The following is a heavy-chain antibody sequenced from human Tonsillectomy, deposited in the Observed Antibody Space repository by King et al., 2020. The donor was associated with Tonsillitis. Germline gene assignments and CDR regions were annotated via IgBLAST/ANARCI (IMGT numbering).Heavy chain of an antibody. CDR2: IIPILGIA. CDR1: GGTFGSYG. J-gene: IGHJ4*02. CDR3: AGAYYDSSGYHYY. Sequence: QLVQSGAEVKKPGSSVKVSCKASGGTFGSYGITWVRQAPGKGLEWMGRIIPILGIANYAQKLKGRVTITADKSTSTAYMELSSLRSEDTAVYYCAGAYYDSSGYHYYWGQGTLVTVS. D-gene: IGHD3-22*01. V-gene: IGHV1-69*09.